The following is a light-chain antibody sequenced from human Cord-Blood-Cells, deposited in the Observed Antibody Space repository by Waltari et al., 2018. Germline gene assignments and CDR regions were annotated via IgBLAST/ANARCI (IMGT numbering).Light chain of an antibody. J-gene: IGKJ3*01. CDR2: GAS. Sequence: EIVLTQSPGTLSLSPGERATVSCRASQSVSSSYLAWYQQKPGQAPRLLIYGASSRATGIPDRFSGSGSGTDFTLTISRLEPEDFAVYYCQQYGSSQGFTFGPGTKVDIK. CDR3: QQYGSSQGFT. V-gene: IGKV3-20*01. CDR1: QSVSSSY.